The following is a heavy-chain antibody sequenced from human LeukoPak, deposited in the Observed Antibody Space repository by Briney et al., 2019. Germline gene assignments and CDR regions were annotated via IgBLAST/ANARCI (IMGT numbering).Heavy chain of an antibody. Sequence: SETLSLTCTVSGGSISTYYWSWIRQPPGKGLEWIAYIDYSASTNYNPSLKSRVTISVDTSKNRFSLNLRSVTAADTAVYYCARDICGYNYGCFDSWGQGTLVTVSS. CDR1: GGSISTYY. V-gene: IGHV4-59*12. D-gene: IGHD5-18*01. CDR2: IDYSAST. J-gene: IGHJ4*02. CDR3: ARDICGYNYGCFDS.